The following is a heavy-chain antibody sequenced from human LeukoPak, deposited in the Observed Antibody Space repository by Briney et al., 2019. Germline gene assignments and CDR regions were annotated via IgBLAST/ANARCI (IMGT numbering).Heavy chain of an antibody. D-gene: IGHD5-12*01. CDR2: IKSKTNDETT. CDR1: GFTFNNAW. CDR3: TAGTGYSDHDY. Sequence: GESLRLSCAASGFTFNNAWMSWVRQAPGKGLEWVGRIKSKTNDETTDYAAPVKGRFTISRDDSKNTLYLQMNSLKTEDTAVYYCTAGTGYSDHDYWGQGTLVTVSS. J-gene: IGHJ4*02. V-gene: IGHV3-15*01.